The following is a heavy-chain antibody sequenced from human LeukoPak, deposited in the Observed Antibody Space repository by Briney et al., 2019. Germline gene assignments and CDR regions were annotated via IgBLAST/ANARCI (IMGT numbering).Heavy chain of an antibody. CDR2: IYTSGST. Sequence: SETLSLTCTVSGGSISSGSYYWSWIRQPAGEGLEWIGRIYTSGSTNYNPSLKSRVTISVDTSKNQFSLKLSSVTAADTAVYYCARAKFATVDAFDIWGQGTMVTVSS. CDR3: ARAKFATVDAFDI. CDR1: GGSISSGSYY. V-gene: IGHV4-61*02. D-gene: IGHD4-17*01. J-gene: IGHJ3*02.